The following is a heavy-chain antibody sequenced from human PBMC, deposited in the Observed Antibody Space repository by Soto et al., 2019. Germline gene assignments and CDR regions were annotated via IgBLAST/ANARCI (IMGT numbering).Heavy chain of an antibody. V-gene: IGHV3-30-3*01. CDR1: GFTFSSYA. J-gene: IGHJ4*02. Sequence: QVQLVESGGGVVQPGRSLRLSCAASGFTFSSYAMHWVRQAPGKGLEWVAVISYDGSNKYYADSVKGRFTISRDNSKNTLYLQMNSLRAEDTAVYYCARDQHIVVVTALGYWGQGTLVTVSS. D-gene: IGHD2-21*02. CDR2: ISYDGSNK. CDR3: ARDQHIVVVTALGY.